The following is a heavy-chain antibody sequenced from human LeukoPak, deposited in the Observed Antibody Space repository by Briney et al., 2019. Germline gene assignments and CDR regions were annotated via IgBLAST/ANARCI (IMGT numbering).Heavy chain of an antibody. J-gene: IGHJ4*02. D-gene: IGHD5-18*01. CDR1: GFTFSSYG. Sequence: GGTLRLSCAASGFTFSSYGMSWVRQAPGKGLEWVSSISSSGSYIYYANSVKGRFTISRDNAKNSLYLQMNSLRAEDTAVYYCASGTLYSYGFNYWGQGTLVTVSS. V-gene: IGHV3-21*01. CDR3: ASGTLYSYGFNY. CDR2: ISSSGSYI.